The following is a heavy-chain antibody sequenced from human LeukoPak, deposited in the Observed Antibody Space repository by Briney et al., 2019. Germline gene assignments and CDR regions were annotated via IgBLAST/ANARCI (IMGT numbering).Heavy chain of an antibody. Sequence: PGGSLRLSCAASGFTFSSYSMNWVRQAPGKGLEWVSSISSSSSYIYYADSVKGRFTISRDNAKNSLYLQMNSLRAEDTAVYYCARARVTTVTTGSPFDYWGQGTLVTVSS. V-gene: IGHV3-21*01. CDR3: ARARVTTVTTGSPFDY. CDR2: ISSSSSYI. J-gene: IGHJ4*02. D-gene: IGHD4-17*01. CDR1: GFTFSSYS.